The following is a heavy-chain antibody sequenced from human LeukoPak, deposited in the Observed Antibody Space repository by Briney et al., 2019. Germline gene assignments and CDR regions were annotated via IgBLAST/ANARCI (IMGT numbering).Heavy chain of an antibody. CDR1: GGTFSSYA. D-gene: IGHD3-10*01. CDR3: AREPLAYYYGSGNFDY. Sequence: ASVKVSCKASGGTFSSYAISWVRQAPGQGLEWMGGIIPIFGTANYAQKFQGRVTITADESTSTAYMELSSLRSEDTAVYDCAREPLAYYYGSGNFDYWGQGTLVTVSS. CDR2: IIPIFGTA. V-gene: IGHV1-69*13. J-gene: IGHJ4*02.